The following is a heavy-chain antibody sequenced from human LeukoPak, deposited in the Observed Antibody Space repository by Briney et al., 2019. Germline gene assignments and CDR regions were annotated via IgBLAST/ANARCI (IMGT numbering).Heavy chain of an antibody. CDR3: ARDRFGIAVAGTGVYYYYGMDV. D-gene: IGHD6-19*01. V-gene: IGHV4-31*03. Sequence: SETLSLTCTVSGGSISSGGYYWSWIRQHPGKGLEWIGYIYYSGSTYYNPSLKSRVTISVDTSKNQFSLQLNSVTPEDTAVYYCARDRFGIAVAGTGVYYYYGMDVWGQGTTVTVSS. J-gene: IGHJ6*02. CDR2: IYYSGST. CDR1: GGSISSGGYY.